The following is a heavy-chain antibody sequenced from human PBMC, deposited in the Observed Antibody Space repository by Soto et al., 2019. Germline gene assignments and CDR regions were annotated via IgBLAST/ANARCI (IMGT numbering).Heavy chain of an antibody. Sequence: GGSLRLSCAASGFTFRNYNMNWVRQAPGKGLEWVSHISSSGSTIYYADSVKGRFTISKDNARSSLYLQMNDLRAEDTAMYYCAKYSFSHFDYWGQGVLVTVSS. D-gene: IGHD5-12*01. CDR3: AKYSFSHFDY. CDR1: GFTFRNYN. V-gene: IGHV3-48*04. J-gene: IGHJ4*02. CDR2: ISSSGSTI.